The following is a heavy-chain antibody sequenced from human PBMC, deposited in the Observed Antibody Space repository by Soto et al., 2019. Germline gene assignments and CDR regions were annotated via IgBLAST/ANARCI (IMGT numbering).Heavy chain of an antibody. CDR1: GGSTNSYY. V-gene: IGHV4-59*13. CDR2: VYYSRST. D-gene: IGHD1-20*01. Sequence: SETLSLTCTVSGGSTNSYYWSWIRQPPGKGLEWIGYVYYSRSTKYNPSLKSRVTISIDRSKNRFSLKLNSVTAADTAVYYCARDPGILGSSNWFDPWGQGTLVTVS. CDR3: ARDPGILGSSNWFDP. J-gene: IGHJ5*02.